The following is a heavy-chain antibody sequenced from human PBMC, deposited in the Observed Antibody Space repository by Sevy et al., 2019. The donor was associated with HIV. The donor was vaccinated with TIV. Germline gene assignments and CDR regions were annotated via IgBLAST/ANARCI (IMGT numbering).Heavy chain of an antibody. CDR2: IYSGGST. J-gene: IGHJ1*01. V-gene: IGHV3-66*02. CDR1: GFTVSSNY. Sequence: GGYLRLSCAASGFTVSSNYMSWVRQAPGKGLEWVSVIYSGGSTYYADSVKGRFTISRDNSKNTLYLQMNSLRAEDTAVYYCAREELVAGARYFQHWGQGTLVTVSS. CDR3: AREELVAGARYFQH. D-gene: IGHD6-19*01.